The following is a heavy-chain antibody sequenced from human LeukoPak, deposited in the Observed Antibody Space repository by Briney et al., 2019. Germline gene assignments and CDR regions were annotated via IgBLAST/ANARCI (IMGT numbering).Heavy chain of an antibody. J-gene: IGHJ5*02. CDR2: ISGSGGST. Sequence: GGSLRLSCAASGFTFSSYGMSWVRQAPGKGLEWGSAISGSGGSTYYADSVKGRFTISRDNSKNTLYLQMNSLRAEDTAVYYCAKPLNYGDYANWFDPWGQGTLVTVSS. D-gene: IGHD4-17*01. CDR1: GFTFSSYG. V-gene: IGHV3-23*01. CDR3: AKPLNYGDYANWFDP.